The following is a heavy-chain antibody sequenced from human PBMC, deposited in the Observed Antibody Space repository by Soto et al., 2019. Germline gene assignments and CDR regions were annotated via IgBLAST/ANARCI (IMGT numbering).Heavy chain of an antibody. D-gene: IGHD5-18*01. Sequence: GGSLRLSCAASGFTFSSYGMHWVRQAPGKGLEWVAVISYDGSNKYYADSVKGRFTISRDNSKNTLYLQMNSLRAEDTAVYYCAKELTAMVTSWASFFDYWGQGTLVTVSS. V-gene: IGHV3-30*18. CDR2: ISYDGSNK. J-gene: IGHJ4*02. CDR3: AKELTAMVTSWASFFDY. CDR1: GFTFSSYG.